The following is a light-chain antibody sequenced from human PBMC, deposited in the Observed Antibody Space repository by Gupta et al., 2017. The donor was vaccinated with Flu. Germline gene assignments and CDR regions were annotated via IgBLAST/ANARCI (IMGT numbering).Light chain of an antibody. CDR1: QTISNN. CDR2: AAS. Sequence: DIQMTQSPSSLSASVGGRVTITCRASQTISNNLNWFQQQPGRAPKLLIYAASSLQGGVPSRFSGSGSGTEFTLTISSLQPEDFVTYYCQQTYSAPFTFGPGTTVDI. V-gene: IGKV1-39*01. CDR3: QQTYSAPFT. J-gene: IGKJ3*01.